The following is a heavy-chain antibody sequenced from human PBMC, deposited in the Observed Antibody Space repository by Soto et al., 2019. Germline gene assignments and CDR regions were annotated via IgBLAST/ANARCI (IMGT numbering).Heavy chain of an antibody. V-gene: IGHV4-59*01. CDR1: GGSISSYY. J-gene: IGHJ5*02. CDR3: ARGPHDYSKYENWYDP. Sequence: SETLSLTCTVSGGSISSYYWSWIRQPPGKGLEWIGYIYYNGSTNYNPSLKRRVTISVDTSKNQFSLKLSSVTAADTAVYYCARGPHDYSKYENWYDPWGQGTLVTVSS. CDR2: IYYNGST. D-gene: IGHD4-4*01.